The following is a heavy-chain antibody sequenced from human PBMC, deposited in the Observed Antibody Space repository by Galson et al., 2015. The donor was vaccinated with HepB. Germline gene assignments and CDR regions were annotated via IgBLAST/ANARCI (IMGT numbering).Heavy chain of an antibody. J-gene: IGHJ6*03. Sequence: SLRLSCAASGFPFSDYWMHWVRQAPGKGLEWVSRIDSDGSTTNYADSVKGRFSISRDNAKSTVYLQMNSLRTEDTAVYYCLAAYHYNHMDVWGRGTTVTVSS. V-gene: IGHV3-74*01. CDR1: GFPFSDYW. CDR3: LAAYHYNHMDV. CDR2: IDSDGSTT.